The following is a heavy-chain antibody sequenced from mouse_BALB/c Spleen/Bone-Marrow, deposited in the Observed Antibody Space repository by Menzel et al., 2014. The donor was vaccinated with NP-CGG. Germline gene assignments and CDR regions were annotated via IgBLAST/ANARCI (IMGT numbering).Heavy chain of an antibody. CDR1: GYTFTNYW. CDR3: AARLSHLAMDY. Sequence: QVQLQQSGAELVKPGASLKLSCKASGYTFTNYWIHWVKQRPGQGLEWIGEINPSNGRTNYNEKFKTKATLTVDKFSSTAYMQLSSLTSEDSAVNYCAARLSHLAMDYWGQGTSVTVSS. J-gene: IGHJ4*01. D-gene: IGHD2-2*01. V-gene: IGHV1S81*02. CDR2: INPSNGRT.